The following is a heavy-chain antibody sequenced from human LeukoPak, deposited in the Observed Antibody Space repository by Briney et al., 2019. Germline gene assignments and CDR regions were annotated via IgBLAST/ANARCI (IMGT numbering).Heavy chain of an antibody. J-gene: IGHJ4*02. CDR2: ISGSGGNT. CDR1: GFTFSSYA. V-gene: IGHV3-23*01. Sequence: GGSLRLSCGASGFTFSSYAMSWVRQAPGKGLEWVSVISGSGGNTFYADSVKGRFIISRDSSKNTLYLQMNSLRAEDTAVYYCAKDEYYYDSGNFDYWGQGTLVTVSS. CDR3: AKDEYYYDSGNFDY. D-gene: IGHD3-22*01.